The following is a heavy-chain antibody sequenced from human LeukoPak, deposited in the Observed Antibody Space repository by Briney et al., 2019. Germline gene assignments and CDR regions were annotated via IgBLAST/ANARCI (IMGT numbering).Heavy chain of an antibody. CDR1: GYTFTGFY. Sequence: GASVKVSCKASGYTFTGFYIHWVRQAPGQGPEWMGWINPNIGGTNYAQKFRGRVSLTRDTPTSTAYMELNSLRSDDTAVYYCARCGSGTDLYDYYFMDVWGKGTTVTVSS. J-gene: IGHJ6*03. V-gene: IGHV1-2*02. D-gene: IGHD3-10*01. CDR2: INPNIGGT. CDR3: ARCGSGTDLYDYYFMDV.